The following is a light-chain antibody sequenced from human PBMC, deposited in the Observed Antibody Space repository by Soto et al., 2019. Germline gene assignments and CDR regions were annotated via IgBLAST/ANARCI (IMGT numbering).Light chain of an antibody. CDR2: SAS. Sequence: EIVLTQSPCTLSLSPGERATLSCRASQSVSSNYLAWYQQKPGQAPRVLIYSASSRATGIPDRFSGSGSGTDFTLTISRLEPEDFAVYYCQQYGSSPTFGQGTKV. V-gene: IGKV3-20*01. J-gene: IGKJ1*01. CDR1: QSVSSNY. CDR3: QQYGSSPT.